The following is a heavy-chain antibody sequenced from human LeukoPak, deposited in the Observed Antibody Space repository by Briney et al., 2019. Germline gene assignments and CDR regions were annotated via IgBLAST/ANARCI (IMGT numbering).Heavy chain of an antibody. CDR2: ISRSSSYI. J-gene: IGHJ4*02. V-gene: IGHV3-21*01. Sequence: PGGSLRLSCAASGFTFSSYSMNWVRQAPGKGLEWVSSISRSSSYIYYADSVKGRFTISRDNAKNSLYLQMNSLRAEDTAVYYCARTSYSSGWYDYWGQGTLVTVSS. CDR3: ARTSYSSGWYDY. D-gene: IGHD6-19*01. CDR1: GFTFSSYS.